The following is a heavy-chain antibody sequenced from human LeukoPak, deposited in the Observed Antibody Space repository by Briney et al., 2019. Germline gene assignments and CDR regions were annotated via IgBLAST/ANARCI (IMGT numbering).Heavy chain of an antibody. J-gene: IGHJ3*02. Sequence: GGSLRLSCAVSGFTFTNYWMSWARQAPGKGLEWVSVIYSGGSTFYADSVKGRFTISRDNSKNTLYLQMNSLRAEDTAVYYCARGGSYLSAFDIWGQGTMVTVSS. D-gene: IGHD1-26*01. V-gene: IGHV3-53*01. CDR3: ARGGSYLSAFDI. CDR1: GFTFTNYW. CDR2: IYSGGST.